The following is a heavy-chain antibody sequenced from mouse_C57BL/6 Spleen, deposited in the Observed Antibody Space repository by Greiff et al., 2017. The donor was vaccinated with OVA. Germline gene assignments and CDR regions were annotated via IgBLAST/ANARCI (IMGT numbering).Heavy chain of an antibody. CDR2: IDPSDSYT. Sequence: VQLKQPGAELVMPGASVKLSCKASGYTFTSYWMHWVKQRPGQGLEWIGEIDPSDSYTNYNQKFQGKSTLTVDKSTSTAYMQLSSLISEDSAVYYCAKNYKGWYFDVWGTGTTVTVSS. CDR3: AKNYKGWYFDV. J-gene: IGHJ1*03. D-gene: IGHD2-12*01. V-gene: IGHV1-69*01. CDR1: GYTFTSYW.